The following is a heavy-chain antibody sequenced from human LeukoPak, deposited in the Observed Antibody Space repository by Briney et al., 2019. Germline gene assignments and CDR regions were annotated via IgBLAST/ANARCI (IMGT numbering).Heavy chain of an antibody. Sequence: GGSRRLSCAASGVAFSSYAMGWVRQAPGKGLEWVSAISGSGGSTFYADSVKGRFTISRDSSKNTLYLQKNSLRAEDTAVYYCAKALSIAAAGWSLYFDYWGQGTLVTVSS. CDR2: ISGSGGST. CDR1: GVAFSSYA. CDR3: AKALSIAAAGWSLYFDY. D-gene: IGHD6-13*01. V-gene: IGHV3-23*01. J-gene: IGHJ4*02.